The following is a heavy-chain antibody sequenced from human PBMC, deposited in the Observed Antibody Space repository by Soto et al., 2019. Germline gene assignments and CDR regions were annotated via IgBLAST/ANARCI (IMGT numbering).Heavy chain of an antibody. Sequence: QVQLHESGPQVVKTSETLSLTCSVSGISFNSYYWAWIRQPVGKGLEWIGHKFPTGSSTYSPSLESRVTIGIDKSKNQVSLTLTSVTDAGSGIYYCATLYSSFSYAGMDAWGQGTAVRVSS. D-gene: IGHD6-13*01. CDR3: ATLYSSFSYAGMDA. CDR2: KFPTGSS. J-gene: IGHJ6*02. V-gene: IGHV4-4*07. CDR1: GISFNSYY.